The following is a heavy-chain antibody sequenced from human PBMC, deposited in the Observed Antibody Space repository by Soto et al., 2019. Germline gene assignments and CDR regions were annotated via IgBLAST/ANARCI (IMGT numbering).Heavy chain of an antibody. CDR1: GGSISSYY. V-gene: IGHV4-59*01. CDR2: IYYSGST. D-gene: IGHD2-2*01. J-gene: IGHJ6*02. CDR3: ARSPIVVVPAAIGGMDV. Sequence: PSETLSLTCTVSGGSISSYYWSWIRQPPGKGLEWIGYIYYSGSTNYNPSLKSRVTISVGTSKNQFSLKLSSVTAADTAVYYCARSPIVVVPAAIGGMDVWGQGTTVTVSS.